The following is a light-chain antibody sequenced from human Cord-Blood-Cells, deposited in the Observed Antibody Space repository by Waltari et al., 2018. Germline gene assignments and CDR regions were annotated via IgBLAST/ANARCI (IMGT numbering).Light chain of an antibody. CDR2: EVS. J-gene: IGLJ1*01. V-gene: IGLV2-14*01. CDR1: SSDVGGYNY. Sequence: QSALTPPASVSWSPGRSITIYCSGTSSDVGGYNYVSWYQQHPGKAPKLMIYEVSNRPSGVSNRFSGSKSGNTASLTISGLQAEDEADYYCSSYTSSSTYVFGTGTKVTVL. CDR3: SSYTSSSTYV.